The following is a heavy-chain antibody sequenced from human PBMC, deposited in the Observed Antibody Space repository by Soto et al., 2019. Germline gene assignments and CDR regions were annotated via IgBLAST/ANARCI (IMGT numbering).Heavy chain of an antibody. CDR1: GFTFSSFG. V-gene: IGHV3-23*01. D-gene: IGHD3-10*01. CDR3: AKGYKFGDFS. Sequence: EAQLLESGGGLVQPGGSLRLSCAASGFTFSSFGMSWVRQAPGKGLEWVSGISGSGDRTYYADSVKGRFTISRDNSRNTLFLQLNSLRAEDTAVYYCAKGYKFGDFSWGQGTLVTVSS. J-gene: IGHJ5*02. CDR2: ISGSGDRT.